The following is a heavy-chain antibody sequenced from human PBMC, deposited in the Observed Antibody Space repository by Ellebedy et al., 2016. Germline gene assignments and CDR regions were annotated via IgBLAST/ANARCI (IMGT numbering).Heavy chain of an antibody. J-gene: IGHJ4*02. V-gene: IGHV3-30*03. CDR1: GFTFSTYG. CDR2: ISYDGADA. CDR3: ARGGGYYGSRSTNPSFDY. D-gene: IGHD3-10*01. Sequence: GESLKISXAASGFTFSTYGMHWVRQAPGKGLEWLALISYDGADAYYADSVKGRFTVSRDNAKDSLYLQMNNLRAEDTAVYYCARGGGYYGSRSTNPSFDYWGLGALVTVSS.